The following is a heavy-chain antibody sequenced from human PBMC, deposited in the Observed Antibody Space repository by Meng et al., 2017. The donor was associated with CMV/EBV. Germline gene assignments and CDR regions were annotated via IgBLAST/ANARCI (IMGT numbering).Heavy chain of an antibody. CDR1: GFTFSDYY. CDR3: ARDRTGYPFDY. D-gene: IGHD3/OR15-3a*01. Sequence: QVQLVESGGGLVKPGGALRLSCAASGFTFSDYYMSWIRQAPGKGLEWVSYISSSSSYTNYADSVKGRFTISRDNAKNSLYLQMNSLRAEDTAVYYCARDRTGYPFDYWGQGTLVTVFS. CDR2: ISSSSSYT. J-gene: IGHJ4*02. V-gene: IGHV3-11*05.